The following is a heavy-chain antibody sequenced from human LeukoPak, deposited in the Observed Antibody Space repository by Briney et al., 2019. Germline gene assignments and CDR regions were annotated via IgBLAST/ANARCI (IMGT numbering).Heavy chain of an antibody. J-gene: IGHJ3*02. Sequence: PSETLSLTCTVSGGSISSGSYYWSWIRQPAGKGLEWIGRIYTSGSTNYNPSLKSRVTISVDTSKNQFSLKLSSVTAADTAVYYCARAPGYCSSTSCYTGRAFDIWGQGTMVTVSS. CDR1: GGSISSGSYY. CDR3: ARAPGYCSSTSCYTGRAFDI. V-gene: IGHV4-61*02. CDR2: IYTSGST. D-gene: IGHD2-2*02.